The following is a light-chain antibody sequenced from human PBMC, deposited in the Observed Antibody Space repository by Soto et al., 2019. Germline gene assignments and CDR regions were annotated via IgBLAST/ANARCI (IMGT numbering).Light chain of an antibody. Sequence: EIVLTQSPGTLSLSPGERGTLSCRASQSVSNNYLAWYKKIPGQAPRLLIYGAYTRATGIRDSFSDSGSWTDFTFTIRRLEPEDFAVYSCQQYGSSPLTFGPGTKWDFK. CDR3: QQYGSSPLT. J-gene: IGKJ3*01. CDR2: GAY. V-gene: IGKV3-20*01. CDR1: QSVSNNY.